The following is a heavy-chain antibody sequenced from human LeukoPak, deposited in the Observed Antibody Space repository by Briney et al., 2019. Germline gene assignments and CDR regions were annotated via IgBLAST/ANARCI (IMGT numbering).Heavy chain of an antibody. Sequence: ASVKVSCKASGYTFTSYGISWVRQAPGQGLEWMGWISAYDGNTNYAQKLQGRVTMTTDTSTSTAYMELRSLRSDDTAVYYCARLPDPPDYYYYGMDVWAQGTRVSVFS. CDR2: ISAYDGNT. V-gene: IGHV1-18*01. CDR1: GYTFTSYG. J-gene: IGHJ6*02. CDR3: ARLPDPPDYYYYGMDV. D-gene: IGHD1-14*01.